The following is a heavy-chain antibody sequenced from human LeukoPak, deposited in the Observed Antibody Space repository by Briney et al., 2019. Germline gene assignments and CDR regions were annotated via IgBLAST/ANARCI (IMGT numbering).Heavy chain of an antibody. D-gene: IGHD6-13*01. Sequence: SETLSLTCAVYGGSFSGYSWSWTRQPPGKGLEWIGYINHSGSTNYNPSLKSRVTISVDTSKNQFSLKLSSVTAADTAVYYCARVKLRIAAADYWGQGTLVTVSS. CDR1: GGSFSGYS. CDR3: ARVKLRIAAADY. V-gene: IGHV4-34*01. CDR2: INHSGST. J-gene: IGHJ4*02.